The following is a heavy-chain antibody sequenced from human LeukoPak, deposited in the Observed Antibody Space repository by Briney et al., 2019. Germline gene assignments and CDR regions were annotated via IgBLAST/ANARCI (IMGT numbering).Heavy chain of an antibody. CDR3: ARDKILGYYYYYYGMDV. CDR2: IIPIFGTA. D-gene: IGHD3-3*01. Sequence: SVKVSCKASGGTFSSYAICWVRQAPGQGLEWMGGIIPIFGTANYAQKFQGRVTITADESTSTAYMELSSLRSEDTAVYYCARDKILGYYYYYYGMDVWGQGTTVTVSS. J-gene: IGHJ6*02. CDR1: GGTFSSYA. V-gene: IGHV1-69*13.